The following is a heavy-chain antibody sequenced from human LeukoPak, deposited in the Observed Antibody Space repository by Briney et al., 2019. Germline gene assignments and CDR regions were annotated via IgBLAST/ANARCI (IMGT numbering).Heavy chain of an antibody. D-gene: IGHD6-19*01. V-gene: IGHV4-39*01. CDR2: IYYSGST. Sequence: SETLSLTCTVSGGSISSSSYYWGWIRQPPGKGLEWIGSIYYSGSTYYNPSLKSRVTISVDTSKNQFSLKLSSVTAADTAVYYCARRTVAVAGTFDYWGQGTLVTVSS. CDR1: GGSISSSSYY. CDR3: ARRTVAVAGTFDY. J-gene: IGHJ4*02.